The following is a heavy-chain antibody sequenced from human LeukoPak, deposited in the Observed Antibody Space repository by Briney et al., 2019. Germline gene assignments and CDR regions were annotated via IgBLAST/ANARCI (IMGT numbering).Heavy chain of an antibody. CDR2: IIPIFGTA. CDR3: ARGYSYGHFAY. D-gene: IGHD5-18*01. CDR1: GGTFSSYA. V-gene: IGHV1-69*13. Sequence: ASVQVSCKASGGTFSSYAISWVRQAPGQGLEWMGGIIPIFGTANYAQKFQGRVTITADESTSTAYMELSSLRSEDTAVYYCARGYSYGHFAYWGQGTLVTVSS. J-gene: IGHJ4*02.